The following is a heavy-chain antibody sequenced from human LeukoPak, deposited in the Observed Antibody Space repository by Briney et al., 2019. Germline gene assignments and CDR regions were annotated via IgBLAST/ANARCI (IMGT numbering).Heavy chain of an antibody. CDR3: ARRRTMIVVVPNAFDI. CDR2: IYHSGST. D-gene: IGHD3-22*01. J-gene: IGHJ3*02. CDR1: GYSISSGYY. Sequence: SETLSLTCAVSGYSISSGYYWGWIRQPPGKGLEWIGSIYHSGSTYYNPSLKSRVTISVDTSKNQLSLKLSSVTAADTAVYYCARRRTMIVVVPNAFDIWGQGTMVTVSS. V-gene: IGHV4-38-2*01.